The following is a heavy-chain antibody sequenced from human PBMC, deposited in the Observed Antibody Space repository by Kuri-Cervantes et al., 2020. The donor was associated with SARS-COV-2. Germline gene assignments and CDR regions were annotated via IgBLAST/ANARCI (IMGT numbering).Heavy chain of an antibody. D-gene: IGHD3-10*01. J-gene: IGHJ4*02. V-gene: IGHV1-69*06. CDR1: GYTFNSYA. CDR3: AMHYYGSGNYFDY. CDR2: IIPLFGKA. Sequence: SVKVSCKASGYTFNSYAINWVRQAPGQGPEWMGGIIPLFGKANYAQKFQGRVTITAAKSTSTAYMELNSLRSDDTAVYYCAMHYYGSGNYFDYWGQGTLVTVSS.